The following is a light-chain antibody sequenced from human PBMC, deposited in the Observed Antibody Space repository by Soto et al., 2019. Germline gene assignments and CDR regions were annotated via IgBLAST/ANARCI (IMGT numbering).Light chain of an antibody. CDR2: AAS. CDR3: LQDYNFPLS. J-gene: IGKJ4*01. CDR1: QAIGND. Sequence: AIQMTQSPSSLSASVGDRVTITCRASQAIGNDLAWYQQRPGKAPKLLIYAASSLQSGVPSRCSGGGSGTDFTLTISNLQPGDFATYYCLQDYNFPLSFGGGTKVEIK. V-gene: IGKV1-6*01.